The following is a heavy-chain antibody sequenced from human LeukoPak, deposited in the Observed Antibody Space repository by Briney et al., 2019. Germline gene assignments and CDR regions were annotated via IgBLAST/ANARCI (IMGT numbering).Heavy chain of an antibody. J-gene: IGHJ4*02. D-gene: IGHD6-19*01. Sequence: SVKVSCKASGGTSSSYAISWVRQAPGQGLEWMGRIIPILGIANYAQKFQGRVTITADKSTSTAYMELSILRSEDTAVYYCARKRSSGSDYWGQGTLVTVSS. CDR3: ARKRSSGSDY. CDR1: GGTSSSYA. V-gene: IGHV1-69*04. CDR2: IIPILGIA.